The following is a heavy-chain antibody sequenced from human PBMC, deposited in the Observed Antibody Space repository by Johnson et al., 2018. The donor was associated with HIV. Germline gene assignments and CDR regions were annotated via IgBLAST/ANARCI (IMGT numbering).Heavy chain of an antibody. CDR2: ISYDGSKK. CDR3: ARRDNDAFDI. V-gene: IGHV3-30*03. Sequence: QEKLVESGGGVVQPGRSLRLSCAASGFTFRSYGMHWVRQAPGKGLEWVAVISYDGSKKYHADSVKGRFTISRDNSKNTLYLQMNTLRAEDTAVYYCARRDNDAFDIWGQGTMVTVSS. CDR1: GFTFRSYG. J-gene: IGHJ3*02.